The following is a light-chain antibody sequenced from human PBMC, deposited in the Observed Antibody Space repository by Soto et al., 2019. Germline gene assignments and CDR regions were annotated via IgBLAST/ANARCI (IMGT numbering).Light chain of an antibody. Sequence: DIQMTQSPSSLSASLGDRVTITCRASQSISVYLNWYQQKPGKAPQLLIYAASFLQTGVSSRFSGSGSGADFTLTISSLQPEDFATYYCQQSYVSPFTFGQGTNLDI. V-gene: IGKV1-39*01. J-gene: IGKJ2*01. CDR1: QSISVY. CDR3: QQSYVSPFT. CDR2: AAS.